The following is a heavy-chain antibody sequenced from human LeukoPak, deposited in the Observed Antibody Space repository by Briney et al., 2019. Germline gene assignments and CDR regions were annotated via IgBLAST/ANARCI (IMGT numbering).Heavy chain of an antibody. CDR1: GYTFTSYG. CDR3: ARSYGSSSRAAVNLADDY. D-gene: IGHD6-6*01. V-gene: IGHV1-18*01. Sequence: ASVTVSCKASGYTFTSYGISWVRQAPGPGLEWMGWISAYNGNTNYAQKLQDRVTMTTDTSTTTAYMELRSLRSDDTAVYYCARSYGSSSRAAVNLADDYWGQGTLVTVSS. J-gene: IGHJ4*02. CDR2: ISAYNGNT.